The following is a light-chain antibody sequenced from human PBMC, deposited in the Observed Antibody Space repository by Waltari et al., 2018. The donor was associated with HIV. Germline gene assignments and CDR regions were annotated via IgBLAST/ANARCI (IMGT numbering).Light chain of an antibody. J-gene: IGLJ2*01. CDR2: DVS. CDR3: SSYTSSRTVV. V-gene: IGLV2-14*03. Sequence: QSALTQPASVSGSPGPSITLSCTGASSDVGRYHYVSWYQHHPGKAPKLIIYDVSNRPAGVSNRFAGSKSGTTASLTISGLQAEDDADYYCSSYTSSRTVVFGGGTKLTVL. CDR1: SSDVGRYHY.